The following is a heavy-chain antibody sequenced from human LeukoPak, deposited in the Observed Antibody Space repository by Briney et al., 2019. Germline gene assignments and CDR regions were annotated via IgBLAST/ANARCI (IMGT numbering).Heavy chain of an antibody. D-gene: IGHD5-18*01. J-gene: IGHJ4*02. CDR1: GFTFSSYS. CDR2: ISGSGGST. CDR3: AKIRDWGYSYGAWGYFDY. V-gene: IGHV3-23*01. Sequence: PGGSLRLSCAASGFTFSSYSMNWVRQAPGKGLEWVSAISGSGGSTYYADSVKGRFTISRDNSKNTLYLQMNSLRAEDTAVYYCAKIRDWGYSYGAWGYFDYWGQGTLVTVSS.